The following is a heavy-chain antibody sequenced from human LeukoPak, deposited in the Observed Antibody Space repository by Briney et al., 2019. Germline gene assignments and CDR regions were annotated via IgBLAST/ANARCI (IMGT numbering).Heavy chain of an antibody. J-gene: IGHJ4*02. V-gene: IGHV3-48*03. CDR3: ARDGYDYVWGSYRYPLEY. CDR1: GFTFSSYE. D-gene: IGHD3-16*02. Sequence: PGGSVRLSCAASGFTFSSYEMNWVRQAPGKGLEWVSYISSSGSTIYYADSVKGRFTISRDNAKNSLYLQMNSLRAEDTAVYYCARDGYDYVWGSYRYPLEYWGQGTLVTVSS. CDR2: ISSSGSTI.